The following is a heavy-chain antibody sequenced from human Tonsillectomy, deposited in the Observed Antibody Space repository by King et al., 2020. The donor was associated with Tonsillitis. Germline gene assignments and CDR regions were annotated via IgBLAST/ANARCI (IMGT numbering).Heavy chain of an antibody. J-gene: IGHJ4*02. CDR3: VREKLVVVAATPGRYFDY. CDR2: ISYDGSNK. V-gene: IGHV3-30-3*01. D-gene: IGHD2-15*01. CDR1: GFTFSSYA. Sequence: VQLVESGGGVVQPGRSLRLSCAASGFTFSSYAMHWVRQAPGKGLEWVAVISYDGSNKYYADSVKGRFTISRDNSKNTTYLQMNSLRAEVTAMYYCVREKLVVVAATPGRYFDYWGQGTLVTVSS.